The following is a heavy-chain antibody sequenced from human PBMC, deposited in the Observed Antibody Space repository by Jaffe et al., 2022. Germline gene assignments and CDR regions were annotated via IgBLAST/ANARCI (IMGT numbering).Heavy chain of an antibody. CDR3: ARGITMIVVVAYDAFDI. CDR2: IIPIFGTA. Sequence: QVQLVQSGAEVKKPGSSVKVSCKASGGTFSSYAISWVRQAPGQGLEWMGGIIPIFGTANYAQKFQGRVTITTDESTSTAYMELSSLRSEDTAVYYCARGITMIVVVAYDAFDIWGQGTMVTVSS. CDR1: GGTFSSYA. J-gene: IGHJ3*02. D-gene: IGHD3-22*01. V-gene: IGHV1-69*05.